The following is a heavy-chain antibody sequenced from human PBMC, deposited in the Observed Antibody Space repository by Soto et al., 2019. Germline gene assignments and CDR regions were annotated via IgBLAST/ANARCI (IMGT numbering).Heavy chain of an antibody. CDR1: GGTFSSYA. Sequence: ASVKVSCKASGGTFSSYAISWVRQAPGQGLEWMGGIIPIFGTANYAQKFQGRVTITADKSTSTAYMELSSLRSEDTAVYYCASPYYYGSGRLYYFDYWGQGTLVTVLL. D-gene: IGHD3-10*01. V-gene: IGHV1-69*06. J-gene: IGHJ4*02. CDR3: ASPYYYGSGRLYYFDY. CDR2: IIPIFGTA.